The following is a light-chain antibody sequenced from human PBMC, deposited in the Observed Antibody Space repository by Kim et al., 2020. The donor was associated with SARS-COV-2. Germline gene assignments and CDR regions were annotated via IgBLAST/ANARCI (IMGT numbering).Light chain of an antibody. Sequence: DIQMTQSPSSLSASVGDRVTITCRASQDISNYLAWYQQKAGKVPKLLIYAASTLQSGVSSRFGGTGSGTDFTLTISSLQPEDVATHYCQKYYSDPLFGQGTKVDIK. CDR3: QKYYSDPL. CDR2: AAS. CDR1: QDISNY. V-gene: IGKV1-27*01. J-gene: IGKJ1*01.